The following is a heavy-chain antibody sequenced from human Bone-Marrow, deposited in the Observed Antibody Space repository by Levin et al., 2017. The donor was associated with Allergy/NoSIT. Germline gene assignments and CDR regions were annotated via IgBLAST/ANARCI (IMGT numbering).Heavy chain of an antibody. CDR2: VYPDDSDA. CDR1: GYIFANYW. Sequence: GESLKISCKGSGYIFANYWIAWVRQMPGKGLEWMGIVYPDDSDARYSPSFQGQVIISADKSINTAYLQWNSLQASHTAMYYCARLSSLSGGLAATLHDSWGQGTLVTVSS. D-gene: IGHD6-13*01. CDR3: ARLSSLSGGLAATLHDS. J-gene: IGHJ4*02. V-gene: IGHV5-51*01.